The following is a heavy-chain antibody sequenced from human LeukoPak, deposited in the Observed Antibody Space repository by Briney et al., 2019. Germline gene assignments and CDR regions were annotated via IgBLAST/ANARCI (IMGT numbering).Heavy chain of an antibody. CDR1: GYSFTSYW. CDR3: ARRYDSSGYCLDY. Sequence: GESLKISCKGSGYSFTSYWIGWVRQMPGKGLEWMGIIYPGDSDTRYGPSFQGQVTISADKSISTAYLQWSSLKASDTAMYHCARRYDSSGYCLDYWGQGTLVTVSS. J-gene: IGHJ4*02. V-gene: IGHV5-51*01. CDR2: IYPGDSDT. D-gene: IGHD3-22*01.